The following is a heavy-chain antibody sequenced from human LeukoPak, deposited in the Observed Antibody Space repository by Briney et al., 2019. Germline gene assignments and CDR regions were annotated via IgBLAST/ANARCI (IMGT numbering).Heavy chain of an antibody. Sequence: GGSLRLSCAVSGITLSNYGMSWARQAPGKGLEWVAGISGSGGGTNCADSVKGRFTISRDNPKNTLFLQMNNLRAEDTAVYFCAKRGVVIRVILVGFHKEAYYFDSWGQGALVTVSS. V-gene: IGHV3-23*01. CDR3: AKRGVVIRVILVGFHKEAYYFDS. CDR1: GITLSNYG. J-gene: IGHJ4*02. CDR2: ISGSGGGT. D-gene: IGHD3-22*01.